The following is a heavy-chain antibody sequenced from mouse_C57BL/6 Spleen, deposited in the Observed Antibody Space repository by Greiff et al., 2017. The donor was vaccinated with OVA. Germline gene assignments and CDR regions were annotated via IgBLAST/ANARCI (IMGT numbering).Heavy chain of an antibody. J-gene: IGHJ1*03. CDR1: GFNIKNTY. Sequence: EVQLQQSVAELVRPGASVKLSCTASGFNIKNTYMHWVKQRPEQGLEWIGRIDPANGNTKYAPKFQGKATITADTSSNTAYLQLSSLTSEDTAIYYCAGVTTVVEKDFDVWGTGTTVTVSS. CDR2: IDPANGNT. V-gene: IGHV14-3*01. D-gene: IGHD1-1*01. CDR3: AGVTTVVEKDFDV.